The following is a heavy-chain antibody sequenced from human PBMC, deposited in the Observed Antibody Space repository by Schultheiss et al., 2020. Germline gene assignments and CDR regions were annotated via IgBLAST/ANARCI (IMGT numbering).Heavy chain of an antibody. V-gene: IGHV4-59*01. CDR2: IYYSGTT. Sequence: SETLSLTCTVSGGSISSYYWSWIRQPAGKGLEWIGYIYYSGTTNYNPSLKSRVTISVDTSKNQFSLKLSSVTAADTAVYYCARGYSNFALIFGYWGQGALVTVSS. CDR1: GGSISSYY. J-gene: IGHJ4*02. CDR3: ARGYSNFALIFGY. D-gene: IGHD4-11*01.